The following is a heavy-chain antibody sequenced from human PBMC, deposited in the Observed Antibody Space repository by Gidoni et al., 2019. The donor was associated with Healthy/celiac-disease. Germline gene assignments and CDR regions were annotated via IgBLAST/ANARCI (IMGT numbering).Heavy chain of an antibody. CDR3: ARGGYCSGGSCYPGWFDP. D-gene: IGHD2-15*01. J-gene: IGHJ5*02. CDR2: IIPIFGTA. Sequence: GQGLEWMGGIIPIFGTANYAQKFQGRVTITADESTSTAYMELSSLRSEDTAVYYCARGGYCSGGSCYPGWFDPWGQGTLVTVSS. V-gene: IGHV1-69*01.